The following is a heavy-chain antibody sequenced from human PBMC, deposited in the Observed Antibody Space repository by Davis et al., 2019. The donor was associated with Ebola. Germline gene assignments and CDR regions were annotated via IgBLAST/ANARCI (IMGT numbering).Heavy chain of an antibody. CDR3: ARDRTLFGYYYGMDV. Sequence: PGGSLRLSCAASGFTFSSHWMHWVRHAPGKGLVWVSRINSDGSSTSYADSVKGRFTISRDNAKNTLYLQMNSLRAEDTAVYYCARDRTLFGYYYGMDVWGQGTTVTVSS. J-gene: IGHJ6*02. V-gene: IGHV3-74*01. CDR1: GFTFSSHW. D-gene: IGHD3-10*01. CDR2: INSDGSST.